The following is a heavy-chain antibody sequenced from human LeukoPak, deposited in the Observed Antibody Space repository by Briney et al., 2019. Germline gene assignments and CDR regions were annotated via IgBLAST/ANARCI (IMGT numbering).Heavy chain of an antibody. J-gene: IGHJ4*02. CDR2: INHSGST. Sequence: SETLSLTCAVYGGSFSGYYWSWIRQPPGKGLEWIGEINHSGSTNYNPSLKSRVTISVDTSKNQFSLKLSSVTAADTAVYYCARGPGYSTVVYYFDYWGQGTLVTVS. CDR1: GGSFSGYY. V-gene: IGHV4-34*01. CDR3: ARGPGYSTVVYYFDY. D-gene: IGHD5-12*01.